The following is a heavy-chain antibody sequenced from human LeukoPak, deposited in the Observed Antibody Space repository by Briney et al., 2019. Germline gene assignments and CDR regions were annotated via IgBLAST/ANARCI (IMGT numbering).Heavy chain of an antibody. V-gene: IGHV3-23*01. J-gene: IGHJ4*02. CDR3: AKNTVYYDSSGYTSDY. CDR1: GFTVSSNS. D-gene: IGHD3-22*01. CDR2: ISGSGGST. Sequence: EAGGSLRLSCTVSGFTVSSNSMSWVRQAPGKGLEWVSAISGSGGSTYYADSVKGRFTISRDNSKNTLYLQMNSLRAEDTAVYYCAKNTVYYDSSGYTSDYWGQGTLVTVSS.